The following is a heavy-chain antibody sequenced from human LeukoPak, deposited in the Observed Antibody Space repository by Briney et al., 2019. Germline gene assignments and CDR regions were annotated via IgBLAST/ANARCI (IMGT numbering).Heavy chain of an antibody. V-gene: IGHV3-30-3*01. D-gene: IGHD4-23*01. J-gene: IGHJ4*02. CDR1: GFTFSSYA. CDR2: ISYDGSNK. Sequence: GGSLRLSCAASGFTFSSYAMHWVRQAPGKGLEWVAVISYDGSNKYYADSVKGRFTISRDNSKNTLYLQMNSLRAEDTAVYYCARDLPPYDYGGNPIDYWGQGTLVTVSS. CDR3: ARDLPPYDYGGNPIDY.